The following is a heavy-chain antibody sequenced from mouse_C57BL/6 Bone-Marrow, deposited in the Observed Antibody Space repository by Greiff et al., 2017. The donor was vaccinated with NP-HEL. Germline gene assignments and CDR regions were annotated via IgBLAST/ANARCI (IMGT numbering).Heavy chain of an antibody. J-gene: IGHJ2*01. CDR2: IHPDSGST. CDR3: ARMVYSPFDY. Sequence: VKLQQPGAELVKPGASVKLSCKASGYTFTSYWMHWVKQRPGQGLEWIGMIHPDSGSTNYNEKFKSKVTLTVDKSYSTAYMQLSSLTSEDSAVDFCARMVYSPFDYWGQGTTLTVSS. CDR1: GYTFTSYW. D-gene: IGHD2-1*01. V-gene: IGHV1-64*01.